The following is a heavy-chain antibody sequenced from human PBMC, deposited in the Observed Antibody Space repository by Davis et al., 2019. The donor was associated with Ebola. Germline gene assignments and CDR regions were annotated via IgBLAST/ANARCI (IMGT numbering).Heavy chain of an antibody. V-gene: IGHV3-11*06. Sequence: GGSLRLSCAASGFTFSDYYMSWIRQAPGKGLEWISYISSRGDYTNYADSVKGRFTISRDNAKNSLYLQMNSLRAEDTAVYYCARARGPGYFDYWGQGTLVTVSS. J-gene: IGHJ4*02. CDR1: GFTFSDYY. CDR2: ISSRGDYT. CDR3: ARARGPGYFDY. D-gene: IGHD3-10*01.